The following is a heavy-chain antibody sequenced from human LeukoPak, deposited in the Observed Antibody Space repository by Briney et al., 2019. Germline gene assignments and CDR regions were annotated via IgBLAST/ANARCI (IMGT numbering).Heavy chain of an antibody. CDR2: INPNSGGT. V-gene: IGHV1-2*02. CDR3: ARDSYYYENSAETNHVFDI. D-gene: IGHD3-22*01. Sequence: VASVKVSCKASGYTFTGYYIHWVRQAPGQGLEWLGWINPNSGGTNYVQKFQGRVTVTRDTSFNTAYMELSSLRSDDTAVYYCARDSYYYENSAETNHVFDIWGQGTMVTVSS. J-gene: IGHJ3*02. CDR1: GYTFTGYY.